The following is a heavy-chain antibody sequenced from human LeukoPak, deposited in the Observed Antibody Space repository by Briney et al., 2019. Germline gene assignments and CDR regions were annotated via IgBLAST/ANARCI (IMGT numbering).Heavy chain of an antibody. CDR3: AREGGNGNPDAFDI. CDR1: GFTFSDYY. Sequence: GGSLRLSCAASGFTFSDYYMSWIRQAPGKGLEWVSVIYSGGSTYYADSVKGRFTISRDNSKNTLYLQMNSLRAEDTAVYYCAREGGNGNPDAFDIWGQGTMVTVSS. CDR2: IYSGGST. J-gene: IGHJ3*02. V-gene: IGHV3-66*01. D-gene: IGHD4-23*01.